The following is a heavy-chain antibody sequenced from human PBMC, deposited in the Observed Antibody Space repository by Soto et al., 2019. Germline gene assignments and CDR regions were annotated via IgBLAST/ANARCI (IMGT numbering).Heavy chain of an antibody. D-gene: IGHD2-15*01. V-gene: IGHV4-38-2*01. J-gene: IGHJ3*01. CDR1: GFFISSGNY. CDR2: IFHGGNT. CDR3: ARARWYDAFDV. Sequence: PSETLSVTCAVSGFFISSGNYWGWIRKPPGKGLEWIGSIFHGGNTYYNPSFKSRVTISVDTSKNQFSLKLNSVTAADTAVYYCARARWYDAFDVWGQGTVVTVSS.